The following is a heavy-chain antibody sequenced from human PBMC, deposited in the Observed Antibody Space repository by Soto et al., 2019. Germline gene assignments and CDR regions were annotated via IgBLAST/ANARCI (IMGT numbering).Heavy chain of an antibody. Sequence: GGSLRLSCAASGFTFDDYGMSWVRQAPGKGLEWVAGISNDGSNYYYADSVRGRFTISRDNTKNTLFLQMSSLRGEDSGVYYCARGTTLAIFDYGMDVWGQGTTVTVSS. CDR2: ISNDGSNY. CDR3: ARGTTLAIFDYGMDV. D-gene: IGHD3-3*01. CDR1: GFTFDDYG. V-gene: IGHV3-30-3*01. J-gene: IGHJ6*02.